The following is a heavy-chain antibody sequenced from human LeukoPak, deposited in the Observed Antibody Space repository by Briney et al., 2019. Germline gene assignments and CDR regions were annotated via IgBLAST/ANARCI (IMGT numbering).Heavy chain of an antibody. V-gene: IGHV3-74*01. CDR1: GFSLSGYW. CDR3: ARDPRNVGLAP. J-gene: IGHJ5*02. CDR2: NNGDGSTT. Sequence: GGSLRLSCVASGFSLSGYWMYWVRQAPGKGLMYISRNNGDGSTTNYADVAKGRFTMSRDNVKNTLYLQMNSLRVEDTAVYYCARDPRNVGLAPWGQGTLVTVSS. D-gene: IGHD2-15*01.